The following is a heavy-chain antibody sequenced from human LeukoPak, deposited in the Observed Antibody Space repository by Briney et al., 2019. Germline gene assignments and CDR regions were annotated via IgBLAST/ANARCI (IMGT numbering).Heavy chain of an antibody. Sequence: GGSLRLSCAASGFTFTNNFMSWVRQAPGKGLEWVSAISGSGGSTYYADSVKGRFTISRDNSKNTLYLQMNSLRAEDTAVYYCAKIMVRGVIITNFDYWGQGTLVTVSS. J-gene: IGHJ4*02. CDR3: AKIMVRGVIITNFDY. V-gene: IGHV3-23*01. D-gene: IGHD3-10*01. CDR2: ISGSGGST. CDR1: GFTFTNNF.